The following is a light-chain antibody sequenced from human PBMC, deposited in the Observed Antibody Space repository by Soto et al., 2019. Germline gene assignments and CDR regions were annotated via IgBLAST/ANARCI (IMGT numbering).Light chain of an antibody. J-gene: IGLJ2*01. Sequence: QPVLTQPASVSGSPGQSITISCTGTSSDIGGFNYVSWYQHHPDKAPKLMIYEVSNRPSGVSDRFSGSKSGNTASLTISGLQAEDEADYYCNSYTSTSTLHVIFGGGTKLTVL. CDR1: SSDIGGFNY. CDR3: NSYTSTSTLHVI. V-gene: IGLV2-14*01. CDR2: EVS.